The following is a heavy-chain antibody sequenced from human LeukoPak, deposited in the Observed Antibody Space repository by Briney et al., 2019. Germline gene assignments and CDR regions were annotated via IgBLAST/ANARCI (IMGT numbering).Heavy chain of an antibody. CDR3: TRMTTGHDY. CDR2: INHSGYT. CDR1: GVSFYDYY. V-gene: IGHV4-34*01. J-gene: IGHJ4*02. D-gene: IGHD4-17*01. Sequence: SETLSLTCAVSGVSFYDYYWAWVRQTPGKGLEWIGEINHSGYTNDNPSLKSRVPLSIDTSRKQFSLNLRSVTVADAGTYYCTRMTTGHDYWGQGTLVTVSS.